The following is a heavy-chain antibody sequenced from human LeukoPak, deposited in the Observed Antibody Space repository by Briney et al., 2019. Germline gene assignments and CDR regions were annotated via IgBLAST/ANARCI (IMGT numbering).Heavy chain of an antibody. V-gene: IGHV3-30*18. J-gene: IGHJ4*02. CDR2: ISYDGSNK. D-gene: IGHD6-19*01. CDR1: GFTFSSYG. CDR3: AKDGLEWLVLGCLDY. Sequence: QPGRSLRLSCAASGFTFSSYGMHWVRQAPGKGLEWVAVISYDGSNKYYADSVKGRFTISRDNSKNTLYLQMNSLRAEDTAVYYCAKDGLEWLVLGCLDYWGQGTLVTVSS.